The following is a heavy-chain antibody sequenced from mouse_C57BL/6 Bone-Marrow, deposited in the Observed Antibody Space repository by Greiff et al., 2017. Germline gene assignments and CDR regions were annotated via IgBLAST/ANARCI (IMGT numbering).Heavy chain of an antibody. J-gene: IGHJ1*03. Sequence: VQLKESGAELVRPGASVKLSCTASGFNIKDDFMDWVKQRPEQGLEWIGWIDPENGDTEYAAKFQGKATITADTSSNTAYLHLSSLASEDTYVYYCTPGSHWYFDVWGKGTTVTVSS. D-gene: IGHD1-1*01. CDR3: TPGSHWYFDV. CDR2: IDPENGDT. CDR1: GFNIKDDF. V-gene: IGHV14-4*01.